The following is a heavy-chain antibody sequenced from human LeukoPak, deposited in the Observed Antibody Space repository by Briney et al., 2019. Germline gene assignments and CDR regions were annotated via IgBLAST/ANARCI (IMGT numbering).Heavy chain of an antibody. CDR3: ARDRADTPNNDFDI. CDR1: GYTFTGYY. J-gene: IGHJ3*02. CDR2: INPNSGGT. V-gene: IGHV1-2*02. Sequence: ASVKVSCKASGYTFTGYYMHWVRQAPGQGLEWMGLINPNSGGTNYAQKFQGRFTMTMDTSISTADMELSSLTSDDTAMYYCARDRADTPNNDFDIWGQGTMATVSS. D-gene: IGHD5-18*01.